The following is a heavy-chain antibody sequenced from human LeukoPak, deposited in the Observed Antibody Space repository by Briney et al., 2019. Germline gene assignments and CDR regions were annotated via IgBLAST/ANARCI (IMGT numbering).Heavy chain of an antibody. CDR3: ARGRYYYDSSGNVYFQH. V-gene: IGHV4-4*07. Sequence: PSETLSLTCTVSGGSISSYYWSWIRQPAGKGLEWIGRIYTSGSTNYNPSLKSRVTMSVDTSKNQFSLKLSSVTAADTAVYYCARGRYYYDSSGNVYFQHWGQGTLVTVSS. CDR1: GGSISSYY. CDR2: IYTSGST. J-gene: IGHJ1*01. D-gene: IGHD3-22*01.